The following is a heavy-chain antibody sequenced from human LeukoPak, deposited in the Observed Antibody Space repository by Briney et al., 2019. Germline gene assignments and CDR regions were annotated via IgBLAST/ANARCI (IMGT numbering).Heavy chain of an antibody. CDR1: GFTFSNYW. V-gene: IGHV3-7*01. Sequence: RGSLRLSRAASGFTFSNYWMSWVRQAPGKGLEWVASIHQHGNEKYFVDSVRGRFTISTDNAKNSLYLQMSSLRAEDTAVYYCATLNGPLFEYWGQGTLVTVSS. D-gene: IGHD2-8*01. CDR3: ATLNGPLFEY. J-gene: IGHJ4*02. CDR2: IHQHGNEK.